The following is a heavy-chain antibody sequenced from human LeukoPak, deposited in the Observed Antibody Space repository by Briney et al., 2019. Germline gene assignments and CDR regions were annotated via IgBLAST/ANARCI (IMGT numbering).Heavy chain of an antibody. CDR2: IYYSGTT. V-gene: IGHV4-39*01. D-gene: IGHD3-10*01. CDR1: GGSISSSNYY. CDR3: ARQISDYYYYYLFF. J-gene: IGHJ6*03. Sequence: KTSETLSLTCSVSGGSISSSNYYWGWIRQPPGKGLEWIGTIYYSGTTYYNPSLESRVTISEDMSKNQFSLTLRSVTAAHTAVYYCARQISDYYYYYLFFLCKGTTVTVSS.